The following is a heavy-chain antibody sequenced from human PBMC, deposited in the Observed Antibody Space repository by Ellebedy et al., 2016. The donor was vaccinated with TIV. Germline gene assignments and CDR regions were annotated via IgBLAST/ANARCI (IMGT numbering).Heavy chain of an antibody. Sequence: MPSETLSLTCAVSSVSISSNNWWSWVRQPPGKGLEWIGEIWHSESTNYTPSLKSRVTISVDKSKNQFSLKLTSVSAADTAVYYCAKENYGMDVWGQGTTVIVSS. CDR1: SVSISSNNW. CDR3: AKENYGMDV. V-gene: IGHV4-4*02. CDR2: IWHSEST. J-gene: IGHJ6*02.